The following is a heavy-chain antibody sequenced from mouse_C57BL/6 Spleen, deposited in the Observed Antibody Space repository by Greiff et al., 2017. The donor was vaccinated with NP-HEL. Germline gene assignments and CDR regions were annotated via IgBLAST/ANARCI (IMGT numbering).Heavy chain of an antibody. V-gene: IGHV1-78*01. D-gene: IGHD1-1*01. J-gene: IGHJ2*01. CDR3: ARPSYYYGSSPYFDY. CDR2: IYPRDGST. Sequence: LQESDAELVKPGASVKISCKVSGYTFTDHTIHWMKQRPEQGLEWIGYIYPRDGSTKYNEKFKGKATLTADKSSSTAYMQLNSLTSEDSAVYFCARPSYYYGSSPYFDYWGQGTTLTVSS. CDR1: GYTFTDHT.